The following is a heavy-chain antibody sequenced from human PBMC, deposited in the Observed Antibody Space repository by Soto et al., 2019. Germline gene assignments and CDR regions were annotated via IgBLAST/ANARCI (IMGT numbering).Heavy chain of an antibody. CDR3: ARHGYNYGGGYFDY. V-gene: IGHV3-66*04. J-gene: IGHJ4*02. CDR2: IYSGGST. D-gene: IGHD5-18*01. CDR1: GVTVSSNY. Sequence: EVQLVESGGGLVQPGGSLRLSCAASGVTVSSNYTSWVRQAPGKGLEWVSVIYSGGSTYYADSVKGRFTISRDNSKNMLYLQMNSLRAEDTAVYYCARHGYNYGGGYFDYWGQGTLVTVSS.